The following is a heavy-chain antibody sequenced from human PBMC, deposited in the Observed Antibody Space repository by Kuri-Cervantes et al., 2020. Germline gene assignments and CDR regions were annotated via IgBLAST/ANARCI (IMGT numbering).Heavy chain of an antibody. CDR1: GFTFGDYA. J-gene: IGHJ3*02. V-gene: IGHV3-30-3*01. CDR3: ARVDCRGYTCYVPSHGFDI. D-gene: IGHD2-15*01. Sequence: GESLKISCTASGFTFGDYAMSWFRQAPGKGLEWVAVISYDGSNKYYADSVKGRFTISRDNSKNTLYLQMNSLRAEDTAVYYCARVDCRGYTCYVPSHGFDIWGQGTMVTVSS. CDR2: ISYDGSNK.